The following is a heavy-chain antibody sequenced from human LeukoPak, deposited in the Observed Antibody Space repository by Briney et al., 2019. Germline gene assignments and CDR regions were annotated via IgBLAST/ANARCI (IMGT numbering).Heavy chain of an antibody. D-gene: IGHD5-24*01. J-gene: IGHJ4*02. CDR2: ISPYNSNT. CDR1: GYTFTAYG. V-gene: IGHV1-18*01. Sequence: GASVKVSCKASGYTFTAYGISWVRQAPGQGLEWMGWISPYNSNTNYAQKLQGRVTMTTDTSTSTAYMELRGLRSDDTAVYYCARDQRPPSYYFDYWGQGTLVTVSS. CDR3: ARDQRPPSYYFDY.